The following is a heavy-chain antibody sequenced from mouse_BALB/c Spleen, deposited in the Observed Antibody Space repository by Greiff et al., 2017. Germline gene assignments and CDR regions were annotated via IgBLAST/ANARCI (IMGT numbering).Heavy chain of an antibody. J-gene: IGHJ2*01. CDR2: INPSNGRT. V-gene: IGHV1S81*02. Sequence: QVQLQQSGPELVRPGASVKLSCKASGYTFTSYWMHWVKQRPGQGLEWIGEINPSNGRTNYNEKFKSKATLTVDKSSSTAYMQLSSLTSEDSAVYYCATYYGNYLDYWGQGTTLTVSS. CDR1: GYTFTSYW. D-gene: IGHD2-10*01. CDR3: ATYYGNYLDY.